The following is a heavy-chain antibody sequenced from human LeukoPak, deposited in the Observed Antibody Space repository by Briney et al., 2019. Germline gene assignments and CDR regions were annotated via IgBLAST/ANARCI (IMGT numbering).Heavy chain of an antibody. Sequence: PGGSLRLSCAASGFTFSSYAMSWVRQAPGKGLEWVSAVSGSGGSTYYADSVKCRFTISRDNSKNTLYLQMNSLRAEDTAVYYCARTGFYGSGYYYYGMDVWGQGTTVTVSS. V-gene: IGHV3-23*01. CDR2: VSGSGGST. CDR1: GFTFSSYA. D-gene: IGHD3-10*01. J-gene: IGHJ6*02. CDR3: ARTGFYGSGYYYYGMDV.